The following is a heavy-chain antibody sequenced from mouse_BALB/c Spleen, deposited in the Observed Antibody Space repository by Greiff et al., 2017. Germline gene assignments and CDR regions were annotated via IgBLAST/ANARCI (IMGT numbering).Heavy chain of an antibody. J-gene: IGHJ3*01. D-gene: IGHD1-1*01. CDR2: IYPGDGST. V-gene: IGHV1S56*01. Sequence: QVQLQQSGPELVKPGASVKMSCKASGYTFTSYYIHWVKQRPGQGLEWIGWIYPGDGSTKYNEKFKGKTTLTADKSSSTAYMLLSSLTSEDSAIYFCARGGYYGSSTEFAYWGQGTLVTVSA. CDR1: GYTFTSYY. CDR3: ARGGYYGSSTEFAY.